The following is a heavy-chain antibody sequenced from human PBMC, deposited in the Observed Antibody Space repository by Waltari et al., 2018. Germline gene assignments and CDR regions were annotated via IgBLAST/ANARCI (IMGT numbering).Heavy chain of an antibody. CDR3: ARTTDFWSGYPYFDY. D-gene: IGHD3-3*01. CDR2: IYTSGST. J-gene: IGHJ4*02. Sequence: QVPLQESGPGLVIPSATLSLHCTFSLGSFIRYYLSWTRQPAGKGLEWIGHIYTSGSTNYNPSLKSRVTISVDTSKNQFSLKLSSVTAADTAVYYCARTTDFWSGYPYFDYWGQGTLVTVSS. V-gene: IGHV4-4*07. CDR1: LGSFIRYY.